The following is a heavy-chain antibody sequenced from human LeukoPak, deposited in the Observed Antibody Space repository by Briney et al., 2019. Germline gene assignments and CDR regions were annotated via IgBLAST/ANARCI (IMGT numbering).Heavy chain of an antibody. V-gene: IGHV1-18*01. CDR2: INVYNGNS. CDR3: AREPSSGYRYFDY. CDR1: GYRFSSYG. D-gene: IGHD3-22*01. Sequence: ASVKVSCTTSGYRFSSYGIIWVRQAPGQGLEWMGWINVYNGNSDYAQRLQGRVTMTTDTSTNTAYMELRSLRSDDTAVYYCAREPSSGYRYFDYWGQGTLVTVSS. J-gene: IGHJ4*02.